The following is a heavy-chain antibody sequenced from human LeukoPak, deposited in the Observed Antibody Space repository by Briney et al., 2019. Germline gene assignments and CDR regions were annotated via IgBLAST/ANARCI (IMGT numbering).Heavy chain of an antibody. CDR3: ARVGSMRGDGYNFFPYYYYGMDV. Sequence: ASVKVSRKASGYTFTSYDINWVRQATGQGLEWMGWMNPNSGNTGYAQKFQGRVTMTRNTSISTAYMELSSLRSEDTAVYYCARVGSMRGDGYNFFPYYYYGMDVWGQGTTVTVSS. CDR2: MNPNSGNT. CDR1: GYTFTSYD. J-gene: IGHJ6*02. D-gene: IGHD5-24*01. V-gene: IGHV1-8*01.